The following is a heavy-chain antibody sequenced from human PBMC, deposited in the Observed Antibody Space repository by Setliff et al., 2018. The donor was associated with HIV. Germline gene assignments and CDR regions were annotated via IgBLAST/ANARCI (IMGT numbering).Heavy chain of an antibody. CDR2: INQERTT. CDR1: RGSSSHYY. CDR3: ARRFHDFWSTYPSGQNWFDP. Sequence: PSETLSLTCAVYRGSSSHYYWTWIRQSPGKGLEWIAEINQERTTFYNPSLKSRLIMSLDTSRNEVSLRLSSVTATDTAVYYCARRFHDFWSTYPSGQNWFDPWGQGTLVTVSS. D-gene: IGHD3-3*01. J-gene: IGHJ5*02. V-gene: IGHV4-34*01.